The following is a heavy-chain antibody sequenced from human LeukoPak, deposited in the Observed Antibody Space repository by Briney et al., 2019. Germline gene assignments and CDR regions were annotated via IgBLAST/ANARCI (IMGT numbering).Heavy chain of an antibody. CDR3: ARDTANTAMVNYYYYGMDV. CDR1: GGTFSSYA. CDR2: IIPIFGTA. J-gene: IGHJ6*02. Sequence: WASVKVSCKASGGTFSSYAISWVRQAPGQGLEWMGGIIPIFGTANYAQKFQGRVTITADESTSTAYMELSSLRSEDTAVYYCARDTANTAMVNYYYYGMDVWGQGTTVTVSS. V-gene: IGHV1-69*13. D-gene: IGHD5-18*01.